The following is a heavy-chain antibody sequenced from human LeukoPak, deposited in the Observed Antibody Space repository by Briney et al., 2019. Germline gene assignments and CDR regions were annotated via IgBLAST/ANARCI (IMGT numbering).Heavy chain of an antibody. CDR3: ARRAWGVAGTRFDP. D-gene: IGHD6-19*01. V-gene: IGHV4-30-4*08. CDR1: GGSISRGDYY. J-gene: IGHJ5*02. CDR2: IYYSGST. Sequence: PSETLSLTCTVSGGSISRGDYYWSWIRQPPGKGLEWIGYIYYSGSTYYNPSLKSRVTISVDTSKNQFSLKLSSVTAADTAVYYCARRAWGVAGTRFDPWGQGTLVTVSS.